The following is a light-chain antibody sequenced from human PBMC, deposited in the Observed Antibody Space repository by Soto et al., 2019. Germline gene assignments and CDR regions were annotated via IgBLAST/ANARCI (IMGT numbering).Light chain of an antibody. J-gene: IGKJ4*01. CDR3: QQFNSYPLT. CDR1: QGIASS. Sequence: DLHLIQSPSFLSASVGDRVTITCRASQGIASSLAWYQQKAGKAPKLLIYAASTLESGVPSRFSGSGPGTELTLTISSLQPEDFAIYYCQQFNSYPLTFGGGTKVEIK. CDR2: AAS. V-gene: IGKV1-9*01.